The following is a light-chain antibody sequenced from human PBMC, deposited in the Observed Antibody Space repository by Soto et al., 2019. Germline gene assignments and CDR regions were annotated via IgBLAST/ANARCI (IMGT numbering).Light chain of an antibody. V-gene: IGKV3-15*01. CDR2: GAS. CDR1: QSVTIN. J-gene: IGKJ2*01. Sequence: ETVLTQSPATLSVSPGERATFSCKASQSVTINLAWYQQKPGQVPRLLIYGASTRATGIPARFSGSGSGTEVTICISSLQSEDFAVYHWQQYDTWPHTFGQGTKLEI. CDR3: QQYDTWPHT.